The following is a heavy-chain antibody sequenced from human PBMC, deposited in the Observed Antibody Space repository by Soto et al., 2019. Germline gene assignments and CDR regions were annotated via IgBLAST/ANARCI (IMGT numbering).Heavy chain of an antibody. CDR3: ARGSAGFSTRWYDWFDP. D-gene: IGHD2-2*01. Sequence: QVQLAQSGAEVKKPGASVKVSCKASGYTFTGYFLHWVRQAPGQGFEWMGWIDSNSGSTKYAQKFQGRVTMTRDTSIGTAYMELRGLTSDDTAVYYCARGSAGFSTRWYDWFDPWGQGTLVTVSS. CDR2: IDSNSGST. CDR1: GYTFTGYF. V-gene: IGHV1-2*02. J-gene: IGHJ5*02.